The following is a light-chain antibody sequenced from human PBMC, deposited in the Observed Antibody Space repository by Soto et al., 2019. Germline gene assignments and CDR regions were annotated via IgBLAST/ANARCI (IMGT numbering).Light chain of an antibody. J-gene: IGKJ1*01. CDR1: QSISSY. CDR3: QQFNNYSWT. Sequence: DLQMTQSPSSLSASVGDRVTITCRASQSISSYLNWYQQKPGKAPKLLIYAASSLQSGVPSRFSGSGSGTDFTLTISSLQPEDFATYYCQQFNNYSWTFGQGTKVDIK. CDR2: AAS. V-gene: IGKV1-39*01.